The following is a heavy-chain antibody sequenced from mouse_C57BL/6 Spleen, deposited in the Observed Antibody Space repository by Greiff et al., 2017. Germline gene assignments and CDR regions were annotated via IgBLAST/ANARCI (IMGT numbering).Heavy chain of an antibody. CDR3: ARQRYDYKGLDY. V-gene: IGHV5-12*01. D-gene: IGHD2-4*01. CDR2: ISNGGGST. Sequence: EVKLVESGGGLVQPGGSLKLSCAASGFTFSDYYMYWVRQTPEKRLEWVAYISNGGGSTYYPDTVKGRFTISRDNAKNTLYLQMSRLKSEDTAMYYCARQRYDYKGLDYWSQGTALAVSS. CDR1: GFTFSDYY. J-gene: IGHJ2*01.